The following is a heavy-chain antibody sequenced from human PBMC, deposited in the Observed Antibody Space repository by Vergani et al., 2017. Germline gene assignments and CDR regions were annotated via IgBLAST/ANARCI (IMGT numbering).Heavy chain of an antibody. CDR2: INPNSGGT. J-gene: IGHJ4*02. CDR3: ARVGTSSNRDYFDY. Sequence: QVQLVQSGAEVEKPGASVKVSCKASGYTFTDYFMHWVRQAPGQGLEWMGWINPNSGGTNYAQKFQGRVTMTRDTSISTAYMELSNLGSDATAVYYCARVGTSSNRDYFDYWGQGTLVTVSS. V-gene: IGHV1-2*02. D-gene: IGHD2-2*01. CDR1: GYTFTDYF.